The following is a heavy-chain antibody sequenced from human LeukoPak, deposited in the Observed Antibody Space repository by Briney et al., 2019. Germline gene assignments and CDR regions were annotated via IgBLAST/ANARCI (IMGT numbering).Heavy chain of an antibody. D-gene: IGHD5-24*01. CDR3: AHKMGTQPFDY. J-gene: IGHJ4*02. Sequence: SGPTLVNPTQTLTLTCTFSGFSLSTSEVAVGWIRQPPGKALEWLTVIYWNDDSRYSPSLRSRLTITKDTSKNQVVLTMTNMDPVDTATYYCAHKMGTQPFDYWGQGTLVTVSS. V-gene: IGHV2-5*01. CDR2: IYWNDDS. CDR1: GFSLSTSEVA.